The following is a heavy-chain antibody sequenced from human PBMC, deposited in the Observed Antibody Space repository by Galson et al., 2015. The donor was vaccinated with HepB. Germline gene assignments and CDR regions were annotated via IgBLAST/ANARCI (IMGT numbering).Heavy chain of an antibody. CDR3: GGVMRFSRAYGMDV. Sequence: SLRLSCAASGFTFSSYWMHWVRQAPGKGLVWVSRINSDGSSTSYADSVKGRFTISRDNAKNTLYLQMNSLRAEETAVYYCGGVMRFSRAYGMDVWGQGTTVTVSS. V-gene: IGHV3-74*01. CDR2: INSDGSST. CDR1: GFTFSSYW. J-gene: IGHJ6*02. D-gene: IGHD3-3*01.